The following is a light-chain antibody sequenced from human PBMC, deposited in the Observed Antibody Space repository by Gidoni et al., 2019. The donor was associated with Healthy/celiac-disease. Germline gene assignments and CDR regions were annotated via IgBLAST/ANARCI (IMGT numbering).Light chain of an antibody. CDR2: GAS. V-gene: IGKV3-20*01. J-gene: IGKJ2*01. CDR1: QSVSSSY. CDR3: QQYGSSPNT. Sequence: EIVLTQSPGTLSLSPGERATLSCRASQSVSSSYVAWYQQKPGQAPMLLIYGASSRATGIPDRFSGSGSGTDFTLTISRLEPEDVAVYYCQQYGSSPNTFGQGTKLEIK.